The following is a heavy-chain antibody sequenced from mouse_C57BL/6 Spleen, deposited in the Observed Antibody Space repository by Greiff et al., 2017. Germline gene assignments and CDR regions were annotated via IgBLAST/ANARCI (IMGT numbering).Heavy chain of an antibody. CDR1: GFTFTDYY. CDR3: ARGYYGNYAWFAY. V-gene: IGHV7-3*01. CDR2: IRNKANGYTT. D-gene: IGHD2-1*01. Sequence: EVMLVESGGGLVQPGGSLSLSCAASGFTFTDYYMSWVRQPPGKALEWLGFIRNKANGYTTEYSASVKGRFTISRDNSQIILYLQMNALRAEDSATYYCARGYYGNYAWFAYWGQGTLVTVSA. J-gene: IGHJ3*01.